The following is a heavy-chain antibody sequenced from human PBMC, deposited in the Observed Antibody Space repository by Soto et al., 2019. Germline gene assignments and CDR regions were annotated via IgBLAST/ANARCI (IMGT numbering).Heavy chain of an antibody. D-gene: IGHD3-22*01. V-gene: IGHV3-30*18. Sequence: QVQLVESGGGVVQPGRSLRLSCAASGFTFSSYGMHWVGQAPGKGLEWVAVISYDGSNKYYADSVKGRFTISRDNSKNTLYLQMNSLRAEDTAVYYCAKGPLGSGYYSGPEYFQHWGQGTLVTVSS. CDR2: ISYDGSNK. CDR1: GFTFSSYG. J-gene: IGHJ1*01. CDR3: AKGPLGSGYYSGPEYFQH.